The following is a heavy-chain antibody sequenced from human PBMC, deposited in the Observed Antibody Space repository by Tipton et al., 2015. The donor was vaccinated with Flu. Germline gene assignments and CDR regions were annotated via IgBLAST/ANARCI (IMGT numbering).Heavy chain of an antibody. CDR1: GGSISSGGYS. V-gene: IGHV4-30-2*01. Sequence: TLSLTCAVSGGSISSGGYSWRWIRQPPGKGLEWIGYIYHSGSTYYNPSLKIRVTISVDRSKNQFSLKLSSVTPADTAVDYCARALWIEGYFDYWGRGTLVTVSS. CDR2: IYHSGST. CDR3: ARALWIEGYFDY. D-gene: IGHD3-3*01. J-gene: IGHJ4*02.